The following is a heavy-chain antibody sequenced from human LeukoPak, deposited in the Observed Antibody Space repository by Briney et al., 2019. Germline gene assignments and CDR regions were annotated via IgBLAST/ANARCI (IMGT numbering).Heavy chain of an antibody. V-gene: IGHV4-34*01. CDR2: INHSGST. D-gene: IGHD7-27*01. CDR3: ARVRATGAHDC. J-gene: IGHJ4*02. CDR1: GGSFSGYY. Sequence: SETLSLTCAVYGGSFSGYYWSWIRQPPGKGLEWIGEINHSGSTNYNPSLKSRVTISVDTSKNQFSLKLSSVTAADTAVYYCARVRATGAHDCWGQGTLVAVSS.